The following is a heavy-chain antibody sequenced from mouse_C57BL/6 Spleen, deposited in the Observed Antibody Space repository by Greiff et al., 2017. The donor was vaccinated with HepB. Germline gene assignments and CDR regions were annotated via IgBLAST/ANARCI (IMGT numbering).Heavy chain of an antibody. CDR3: ARYLWLRRDYYAMDY. CDR2: IRNKANGYTT. Sequence: EVQLVESGGGLVQPGGSLSLSCAASGFTFTDYYMSWVRQPPGKALEWLGFIRNKANGYTTEYSASVKGRVTISRDNSQSILYLQMNALRAEDSATYYCARYLWLRRDYYAMDYWGQGTSVTVSS. V-gene: IGHV7-3*01. J-gene: IGHJ4*01. D-gene: IGHD2-2*01. CDR1: GFTFTDYY.